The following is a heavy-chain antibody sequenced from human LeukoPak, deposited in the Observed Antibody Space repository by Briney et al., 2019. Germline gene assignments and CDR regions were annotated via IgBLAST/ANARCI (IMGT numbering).Heavy chain of an antibody. V-gene: IGHV3-30*02. CDR3: ATDPPTTSTQGSYYFDY. CDR2: IRYDGSYK. CDR1: GFTFSSYG. Sequence: GGSLRLSCAASGFTFSSYGMHWVRQAPGKGLEWVAFIRYDGSYKYYADSVKGRFTISRDNSKNTLSLHMNSLRAEDTAVYYCATDPPTTSTQGSYYFDYWGQGTLVTVSS. J-gene: IGHJ4*02. D-gene: IGHD1-1*01.